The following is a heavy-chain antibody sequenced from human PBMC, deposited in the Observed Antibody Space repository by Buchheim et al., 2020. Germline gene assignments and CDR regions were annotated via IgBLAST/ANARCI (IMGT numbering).Heavy chain of an antibody. D-gene: IGHD2-8*01. V-gene: IGHV4-4*02. CDR1: GDSISSHIW. J-gene: IGHJ4*02. CDR2: MYHSGST. Sequence: QVQLQESGPGLVKPSGTLSLTCAVSGDSISSHIWWHWVRQPPEKGLEWIGEMYHSGSTNYNPSLESRVTISVDKSKNQFSLKLISVTAADTAVYYCARGSDYAIFVWGQGTL. CDR3: ARGSDYAIFV.